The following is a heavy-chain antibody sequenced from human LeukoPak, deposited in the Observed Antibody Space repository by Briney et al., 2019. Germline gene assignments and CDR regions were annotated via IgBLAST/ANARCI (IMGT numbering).Heavy chain of an antibody. D-gene: IGHD5-12*01. CDR3: AREGSSGRYFDY. Sequence: PSETLSLTCAVSGGSISSSSWWSWVRQPPGKGLGWIGEIYHSASTNYNPSLKSRVTISVDRSKNQFSLKLSFVTAADTAVYYCAREGSSGRYFDYWGQGTLVTVSS. J-gene: IGHJ4*02. CDR2: IYHSAST. CDR1: GGSISSSSW. V-gene: IGHV4-4*02.